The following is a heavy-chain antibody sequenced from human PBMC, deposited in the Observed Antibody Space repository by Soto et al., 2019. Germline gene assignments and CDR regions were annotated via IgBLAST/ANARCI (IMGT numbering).Heavy chain of an antibody. CDR1: GYSFTSYW. Sequence: PGESLKISCKGSGYSFTSYWIGWVRQMPGKGLEWMGIIYPGDSDTRYSPSFQGQVTISADKSISTAYLQWSSLKASDTAMYYYARLNVVVPARYYYGMDVWGQGTTVTVSS. V-gene: IGHV5-51*01. CDR2: IYPGDSDT. CDR3: ARLNVVVPARYYYGMDV. J-gene: IGHJ6*02. D-gene: IGHD2-2*01.